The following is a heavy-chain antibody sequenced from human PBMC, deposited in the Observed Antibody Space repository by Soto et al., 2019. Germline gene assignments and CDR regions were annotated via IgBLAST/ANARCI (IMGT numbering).Heavy chain of an antibody. J-gene: IGHJ5*02. V-gene: IGHV4-39*01. CDR2: VDFTGTT. Sequence: QLQLQESGPGLVMPSETLSLTCSVTGGSILSGSYYWGWIRQPPGKGLEWIASVDFTGTTNYNPSLTRLVTLSAHTSKNQFSPKLSSVTAADTAVYYCARRLWVGESYRFDPWGQRTLVNVSS. CDR3: ARRLWVGESYRFDP. D-gene: IGHD2-2*02. CDR1: GGSILSGSYY.